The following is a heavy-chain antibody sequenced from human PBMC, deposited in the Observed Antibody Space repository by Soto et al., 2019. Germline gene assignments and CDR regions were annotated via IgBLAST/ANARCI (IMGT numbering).Heavy chain of an antibody. CDR3: AKSRIFSRVTDFDY. J-gene: IGHJ4*02. CDR2: ISGSGGST. D-gene: IGHD3-9*01. V-gene: IGHV3-23*01. Sequence: GGSLRLSCAASGFTFSSYAMIWVRQAPGKGLEWVSAISGSGGSTYYADSVKGRFTISRDNSKNTLYLQMNSLRAEDTAVYYCAKSRIFSRVTDFDYWGQGTLVTVSS. CDR1: GFTFSSYA.